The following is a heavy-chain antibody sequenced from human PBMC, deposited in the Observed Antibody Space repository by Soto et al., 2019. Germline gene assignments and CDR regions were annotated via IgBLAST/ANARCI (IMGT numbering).Heavy chain of an antibody. D-gene: IGHD1-20*01. Sequence: QVQLVQSGAEVKKPGASVKVSCKSSGYTFTGYHMHWVRQAPGQGLEWMGWINPNSGDTNHAQKFQGRVTMTRDTSISTACMELTRLTSDDTSVYDCARVPSPVDDAYKGCAPWGKGTLVTVSS. CDR3: ARVPSPVDDAYKGCAP. CDR1: GYTFTGYH. J-gene: IGHJ5*02. V-gene: IGHV1-2*02. CDR2: INPNSGDT.